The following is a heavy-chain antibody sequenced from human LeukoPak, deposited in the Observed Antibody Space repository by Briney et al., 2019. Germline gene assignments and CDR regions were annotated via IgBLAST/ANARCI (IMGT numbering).Heavy chain of an antibody. D-gene: IGHD3-10*01. V-gene: IGHV1-2*02. CDR2: VNPNSGGT. CDR3: ARVQPAVRFCFDY. CDR1: GYTFTGYY. J-gene: IGHJ4*02. Sequence: GASVTVSCKASGYTFTGYYMHWVRQAPGQGLEWMGWVNPNSGGTNYAQKFQGRVTMTRDTSISTAYMELSRLRSDDTAVYYCARVQPAVRFCFDYWGQGTLVTVSS.